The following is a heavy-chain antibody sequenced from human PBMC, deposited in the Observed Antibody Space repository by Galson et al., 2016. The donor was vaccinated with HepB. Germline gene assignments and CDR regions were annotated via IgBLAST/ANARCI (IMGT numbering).Heavy chain of an antibody. V-gene: IGHV5-10-1*01. Sequence: QSGAEVKKPGKSLRISCKGRGYSFTSHWINWVRQMPGKGLEWMGRIDPSDSYTSHSPAFQGHVPISADESISTAYLQWSSLKASDTAMYYCARSIQLWPDYWGQGSLVTVSS. J-gene: IGHJ4*02. D-gene: IGHD5-18*01. CDR1: GYSFTSHW. CDR3: ARSIQLWPDY. CDR2: IDPSDSYT.